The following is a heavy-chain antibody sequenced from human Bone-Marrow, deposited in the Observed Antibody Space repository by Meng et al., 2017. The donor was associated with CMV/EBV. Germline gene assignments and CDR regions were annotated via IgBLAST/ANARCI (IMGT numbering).Heavy chain of an antibody. CDR1: GFTFSSYW. CDR3: LRGGSGNSYGQFDY. J-gene: IGHJ4*02. Sequence: GESLKISCAASGFTFSSYWMHWVRQGPRKGLVWVSRIKTDGSSTNYADSVKGRFTISRDNAKNTLYLQMDSLRVEETAVYYCLRGGSGNSYGQFDYWGQGTEVTVSS. V-gene: IGHV3-74*01. D-gene: IGHD5-18*01. CDR2: IKTDGSST.